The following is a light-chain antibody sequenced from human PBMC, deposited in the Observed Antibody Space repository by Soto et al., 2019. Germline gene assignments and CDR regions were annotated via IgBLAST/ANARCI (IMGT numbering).Light chain of an antibody. CDR1: QSVSSRY. Sequence: EIVLTQSPGTLSLSPGERATLSCRASQSVSSRYLAWYQHKPGQAPRLLIYGTSTRAGGVPARFSGGGSGTEFTLTITSLQSEDFAVYYCQQYNNWPPWTFGQGTKVDIK. CDR2: GTS. V-gene: IGKV3-15*01. CDR3: QQYNNWPPWT. J-gene: IGKJ1*01.